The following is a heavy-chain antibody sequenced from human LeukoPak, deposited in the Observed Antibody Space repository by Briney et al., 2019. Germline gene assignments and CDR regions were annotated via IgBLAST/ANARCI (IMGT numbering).Heavy chain of an antibody. CDR3: ARERGEYSSSLVTKYFQH. CDR1: GYTFTSYY. J-gene: IGHJ1*01. Sequence: GASVKVSCKASGYTFTSYYMHWVRQAPGQGLEWMGWINPNSGGTNYAQKFQGRVTMTRDTSISTAYMELSRLRSDDTAVYYCARERGEYSSSLVTKYFQHWGQGTLVTVSS. D-gene: IGHD6-13*01. CDR2: INPNSGGT. V-gene: IGHV1-2*02.